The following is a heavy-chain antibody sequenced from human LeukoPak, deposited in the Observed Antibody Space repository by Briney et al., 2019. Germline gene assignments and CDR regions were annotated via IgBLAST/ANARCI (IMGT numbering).Heavy chain of an antibody. Sequence: GRSLRLSCAASGFTFSSYAMHWVRQAPGKGLEWVAVISYDGSNKYYADSVKGRFTISRDNSKNTLYLQMNSLRAEDTAVHYCARGITMVRGGTFYWGQGTLVTVSS. CDR1: GFTFSSYA. V-gene: IGHV3-30*04. D-gene: IGHD3-10*01. J-gene: IGHJ4*02. CDR2: ISYDGSNK. CDR3: ARGITMVRGGTFY.